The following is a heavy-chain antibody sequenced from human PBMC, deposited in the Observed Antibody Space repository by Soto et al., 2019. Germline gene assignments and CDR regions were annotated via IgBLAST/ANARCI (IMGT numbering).Heavy chain of an antibody. CDR2: IIPIFGTA. D-gene: IGHD6-6*01. CDR1: GGTFSSYA. J-gene: IGHJ6*02. CDR3: ARDPPLPYSSSSGFHYYYYGMDV. Sequence: VASVKVSCKASGGTFSSYAISWVRQAPGQGLEWMGGIIPIFGTANYAQKFQGRVTITADESTSTAYMELSSLRSEDTAVYYCARDPPLPYSSSSGFHYYYYGMDVWGQGTTVTVSS. V-gene: IGHV1-69*13.